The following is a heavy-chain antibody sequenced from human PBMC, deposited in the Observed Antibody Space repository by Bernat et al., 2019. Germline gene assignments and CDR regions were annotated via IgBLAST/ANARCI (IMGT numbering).Heavy chain of an antibody. CDR3: ARDVPTSSPLGVPGDY. Sequence: QVQLVESGGGVVQPGRSLRLSCAASGFTFSSYGMHWVRQAPGKGLEWVAVIWYDGSNKYYADSVKGRFTISRDNSKNTLYLQMNSLGAEDTAVYYCARDVPTSSPLGVPGDYWGQGTLVTVSS. CDR2: IWYDGSNK. V-gene: IGHV3-33*01. CDR1: GFTFSSYG. D-gene: IGHD6-13*01. J-gene: IGHJ4*02.